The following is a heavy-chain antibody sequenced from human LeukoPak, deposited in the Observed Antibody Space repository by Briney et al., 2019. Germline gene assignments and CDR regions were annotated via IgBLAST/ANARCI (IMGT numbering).Heavy chain of an antibody. CDR2: ISGSGGST. V-gene: IGHV3-23*01. CDR1: GFTFSSYG. J-gene: IGHJ4*02. Sequence: GGTLRLSCAASGFTFSSYGMSWVRQAPGKGLEWVSAISGSGGSTYYADSVKGRFTISRDNSKNTLYLQMNSLRAEDTAVYYCAKDARTMVRGVITGDYFDYWGQGTLVTVSS. D-gene: IGHD3-10*01. CDR3: AKDARTMVRGVITGDYFDY.